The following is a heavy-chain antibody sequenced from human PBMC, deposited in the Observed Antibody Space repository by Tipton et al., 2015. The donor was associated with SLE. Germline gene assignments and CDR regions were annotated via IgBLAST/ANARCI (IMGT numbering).Heavy chain of an antibody. J-gene: IGHJ3*02. CDR3: ARAKDWEDAFEI. Sequence: TLSLTCSVSGGSITTTSYVWGWIRQPPGKGLEWIATIHSNTNSFYNPSLRSRLTISIATSRSQFSLKVRSVTAADTAVYYCARAKDWEDAFEIWGQGTMVTVSA. CDR1: GGSITTTSYV. CDR2: IHSNTNS. D-gene: IGHD1-26*01. V-gene: IGHV4-39*07.